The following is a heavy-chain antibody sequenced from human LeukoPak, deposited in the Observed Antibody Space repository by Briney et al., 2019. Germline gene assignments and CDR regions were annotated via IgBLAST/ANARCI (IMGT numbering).Heavy chain of an antibody. CDR1: GFTFSRSS. CDR2: VGYGGDT. Sequence: GGSLRLSCAASGFTFSRSSMNWVRKAPGKELEWVSVVGYGGDTFYAASVRGRFTVSRDNSKNTLYLQMNTLRVEDTAVYYCARKTGGHYPFDSWGQGTLVTVSS. D-gene: IGHD2-8*02. CDR3: ARKTGGHYPFDS. J-gene: IGHJ4*01. V-gene: IGHV3-23*01.